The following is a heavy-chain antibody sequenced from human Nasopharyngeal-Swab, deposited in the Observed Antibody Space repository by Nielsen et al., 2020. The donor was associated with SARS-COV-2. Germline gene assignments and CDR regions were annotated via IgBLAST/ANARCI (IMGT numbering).Heavy chain of an antibody. CDR2: ISSSGSTI. CDR1: GFTFSSYE. CDR3: AREVAGMDH. J-gene: IGHJ4*02. V-gene: IGHV3-48*03. D-gene: IGHD6-19*01. Sequence: LSLTCAASGFTFSSYEMNWVRQAPGKGLEWVSYISSSGSTIYYADPVKGRFTISRDNARNSLYLQMNSLRDEDTAVYYCAREVAGMDHWGQGTLVTVSS.